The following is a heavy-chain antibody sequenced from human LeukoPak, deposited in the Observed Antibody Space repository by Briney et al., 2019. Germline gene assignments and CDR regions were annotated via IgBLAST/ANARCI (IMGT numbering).Heavy chain of an antibody. J-gene: IGHJ4*02. D-gene: IGHD3-22*01. CDR2: INHSGST. CDR3: ARGVYDSSGYYDDY. Sequence: SETLSLTCAVYGGSFSGYYWSWIRQPPGKGLEWIGEINHSGSTNYNPSLKSRVTISVDTPKNQFSLKLSSVTAADTAVYYCARGVYDSSGYYDDYWGQGTLVTVSS. CDR1: GGSFSGYY. V-gene: IGHV4-34*01.